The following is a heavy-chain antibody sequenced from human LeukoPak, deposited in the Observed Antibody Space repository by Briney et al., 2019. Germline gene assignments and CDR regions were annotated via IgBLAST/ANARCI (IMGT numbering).Heavy chain of an antibody. D-gene: IGHD7-27*01. J-gene: IGHJ6*04. Sequence: ASVKVSCKASGYTFTGYYMHWVRPAPGQGLEGMGWINPNSGGTNYAQKFQGWVTMTRDTSISTAYMELSRLRSDDTAVYYCARDRTGDRYYYGMDVWGKGTTVTVSS. CDR1: GYTFTGYY. CDR3: ARDRTGDRYYYGMDV. CDR2: INPNSGGT. V-gene: IGHV1-2*04.